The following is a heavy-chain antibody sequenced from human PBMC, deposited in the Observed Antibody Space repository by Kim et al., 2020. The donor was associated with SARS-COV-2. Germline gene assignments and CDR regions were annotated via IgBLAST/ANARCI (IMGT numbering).Heavy chain of an antibody. J-gene: IGHJ5*02. CDR3: ARALSLTYYYDSSGHMNWFDP. D-gene: IGHD3-22*01. CDR2: IIPIFGTA. CDR1: GGTFSSYA. V-gene: IGHV1-69*13. Sequence: SVKVSCKASGGTFSSYAISWVRQAPGQGLEWMGGIIPIFGTANYAQKFQGRVTITADESTSTAYMELSSLRSEDTAVYYCARALSLTYYYDSSGHMNWFDPWGQGTLVTVSS.